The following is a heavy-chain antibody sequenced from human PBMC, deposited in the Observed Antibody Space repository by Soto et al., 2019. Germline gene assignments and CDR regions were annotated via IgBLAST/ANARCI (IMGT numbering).Heavy chain of an antibody. Sequence: QVQLVESGGGVVQPGRSLRLSCAASGFIFSSYAMHWVRQAPGKGLEWMTVISFEGNNKYYADSVKGRFTISRDNSKNTLYLQMNGLRAEDTAVYYCARAVFTGYDSHFDYWGQGTLVTVSS. V-gene: IGHV3-30-3*01. J-gene: IGHJ4*02. CDR3: ARAVFTGYDSHFDY. CDR1: GFIFSSYA. CDR2: ISFEGNNK. D-gene: IGHD5-12*01.